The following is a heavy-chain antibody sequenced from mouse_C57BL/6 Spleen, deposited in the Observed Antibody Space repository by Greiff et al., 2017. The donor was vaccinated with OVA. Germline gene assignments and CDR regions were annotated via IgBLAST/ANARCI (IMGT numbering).Heavy chain of an antibody. V-gene: IGHV1-19*01. J-gene: IGHJ4*01. CDR2: INPYNGGT. CDR1: GYTFTDYY. CDR3: ASKNQDYAMDY. Sequence: VQLKESGPVLVKPGASVKMSCKASGYTFTDYYMNWVKQSHGKSLEWIGVINPYNGGTSYNQKFKGKATLTVDKSSSTAYMELNSLTSEDSAVYYCASKNQDYAMDYWGQGTSVTVSS.